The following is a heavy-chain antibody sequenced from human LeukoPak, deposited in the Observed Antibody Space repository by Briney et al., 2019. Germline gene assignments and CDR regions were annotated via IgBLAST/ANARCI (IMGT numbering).Heavy chain of an antibody. J-gene: IGHJ4*02. CDR2: IYASGTT. CDR1: GGSLSSGSYY. D-gene: IGHD4-11*01. V-gene: IGHV4-61*02. Sequence: SETLSLTCTVSGGSLSSGSYYWSWIRQPAGKALEWIGRIYASGTTNYNPSLNGRVTLSLDTSKNQFSLKLSSVTAADMAVYYCARGVTTVNFDYWGRGTLVTVSS. CDR3: ARGVTTVNFDY.